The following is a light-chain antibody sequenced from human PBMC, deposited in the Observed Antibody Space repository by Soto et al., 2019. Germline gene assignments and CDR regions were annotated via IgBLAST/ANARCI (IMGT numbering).Light chain of an antibody. V-gene: IGLV2-23*03. J-gene: IGLJ1*01. Sequence: QSALTQPASVSGSPGQSITISCTGTSSDVGSYNLVSWYQQHPGKAPKLMIYEGSKRPSGVSNRFSGSKSGNTASLTISGLQAEDEADYYCCSYAGSSTFHYVFGTGTKVTFL. CDR1: SSDVGSYNL. CDR2: EGS. CDR3: CSYAGSSTFHYV.